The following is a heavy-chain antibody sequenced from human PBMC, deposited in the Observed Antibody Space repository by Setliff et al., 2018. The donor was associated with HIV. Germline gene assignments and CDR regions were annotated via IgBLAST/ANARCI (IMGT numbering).Heavy chain of an antibody. V-gene: IGHV4-31*03. CDR1: GASVSSGGHY. CDR3: ANFLNSGGWNPGYFEY. J-gene: IGHJ1*01. D-gene: IGHD6-19*01. CDR2: IYYSEKT. Sequence: SSETLSLTCTVSGASVSSGGHYWSWIRQHPEKGLEWIGYIYYSEKTNYNPSLKSRVSISVDTSKNQFSLKLSSVTAADTAVYYCANFLNSGGWNPGYFEYWGQGTQVTAPQ.